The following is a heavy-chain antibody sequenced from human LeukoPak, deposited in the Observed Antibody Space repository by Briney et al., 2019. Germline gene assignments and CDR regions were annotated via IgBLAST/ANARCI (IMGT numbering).Heavy chain of an antibody. D-gene: IGHD3-10*01. V-gene: IGHV3-23*01. J-gene: IGHJ4*02. CDR3: ARELFDFDY. CDR1: GFTFSDYY. CDR2: ITGSGNST. Sequence: GGSLRLSCAASGFTFSDYYMSWIRQAPGKGLEWVSEITGSGNSTYYADSVKGRFTISRDNSKNTLYLQMNSLRAEDTAVYYCARELFDFDYWGQGTLVTVSS.